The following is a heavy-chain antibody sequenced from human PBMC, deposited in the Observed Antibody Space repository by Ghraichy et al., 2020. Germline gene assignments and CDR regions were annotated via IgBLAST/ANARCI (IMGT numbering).Heavy chain of an antibody. CDR2: ISGSGGST. D-gene: IGHD3-9*01. Sequence: GGSLRLSCAASGFTFSSYAMSWVRQAPGKGLEWVSAISGSGGSTYYADSVKGRFTISRDNSKNTLYLQMNSLRAEDTAVYYCAKSSYYDILTGHKPHFDYWGQGTLVTVSS. CDR1: GFTFSSYA. J-gene: IGHJ4*02. CDR3: AKSSYYDILTGHKPHFDY. V-gene: IGHV3-23*01.